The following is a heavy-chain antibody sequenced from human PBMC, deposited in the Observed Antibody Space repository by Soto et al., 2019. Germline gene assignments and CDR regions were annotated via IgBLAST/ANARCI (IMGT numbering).Heavy chain of an antibody. Sequence: PSETLSLTCTVSGGSISSYYWSWIRQPPGKGLEWIGYIYYSGSTNYNPSLKSRVTISVDTSKNQFSLKLSSVTAADTAVYYCARDKSGIAAAGDFDYWGQGTLVTVSS. CDR2: IYYSGST. D-gene: IGHD6-13*01. CDR1: GGSISSYY. V-gene: IGHV4-59*01. J-gene: IGHJ4*02. CDR3: ARDKSGIAAAGDFDY.